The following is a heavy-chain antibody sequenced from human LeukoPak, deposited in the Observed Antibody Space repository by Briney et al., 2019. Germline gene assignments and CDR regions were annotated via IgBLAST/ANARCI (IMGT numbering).Heavy chain of an antibody. J-gene: IGHJ4*02. CDR3: VRGTGY. CDR1: GLTFSSYV. V-gene: IGHV3-23*01. CDR2: ISGSGDTT. Sequence: GSLRFSCAASGLTFSSYVMSWVRQTPGKGLEWVSAISGSGDTTSYADSVKGRFTISRDNSKNTLYLQMSSLRADDTAVYYCVRGTGYWGQGTLVTVSS.